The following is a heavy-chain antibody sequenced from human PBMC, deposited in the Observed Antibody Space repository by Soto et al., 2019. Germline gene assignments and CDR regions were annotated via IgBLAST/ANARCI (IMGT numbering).Heavy chain of an antibody. Sequence: LEILSLTCAVYGGSFIGYYWSWIRQPPGKGLEWIGEINHSGSTNYNPSLKSRVTISVDTSKNQFSLKLSSVTAADTAVYYCARDGKKWFGELLNYYGMDVWGQGTTVTV. V-gene: IGHV4-34*01. CDR2: INHSGST. D-gene: IGHD3-10*01. J-gene: IGHJ6*02. CDR3: ARDGKKWFGELLNYYGMDV. CDR1: GGSFIGYY.